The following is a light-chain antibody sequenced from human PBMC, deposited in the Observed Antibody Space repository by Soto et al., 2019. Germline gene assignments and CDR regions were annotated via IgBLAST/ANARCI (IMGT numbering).Light chain of an antibody. CDR1: QSVSSSY. J-gene: IGKJ5*01. CDR2: GAS. CDR3: GQNGSSPIT. V-gene: IGKV3-20*01. Sequence: EIVLTQSPGTLSLSPGERATLSCRASQSVSSSYLAWYQQKPGQASSLLNYGASSRATGILDTFSGSGSGKDCTVTISRLEPEYCAGYYCGQNGSSPITFGQGPRLEIK.